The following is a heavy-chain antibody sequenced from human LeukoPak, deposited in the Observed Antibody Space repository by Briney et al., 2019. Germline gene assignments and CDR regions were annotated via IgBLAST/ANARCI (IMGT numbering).Heavy chain of an antibody. CDR2: INSDGGST. Sequence: GGSLRLSCAASGFTFSSHWMHWVRQAPGKGLVWVSRINSDGGSTSYVDSVKGRFTISRDNAKNTLYLQMNSLRAEDTAVYYCASAFGEPLYYFGSWGQGTLVTVSS. CDR3: ASAFGEPLYYFGS. CDR1: GFTFSSHW. J-gene: IGHJ4*02. V-gene: IGHV3-74*01. D-gene: IGHD3-10*01.